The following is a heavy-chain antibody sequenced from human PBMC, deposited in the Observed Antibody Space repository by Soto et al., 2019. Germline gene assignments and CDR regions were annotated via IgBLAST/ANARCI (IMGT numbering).Heavy chain of an antibody. Sequence: GGSLRLSCAASGFTFSRYTMNWVRQAPGEGLEWVSSISASGSYSYYADSLKGRFTISRDDAEKSVSLQMNSLRVEDTAIYYCARDRVLIASSPDYYYGMDVWGQGTTVTVSS. CDR3: ARDRVLIASSPDYYYGMDV. CDR1: GFTFSRYT. CDR2: ISASGSYS. V-gene: IGHV3-21*01. J-gene: IGHJ6*02. D-gene: IGHD2-15*01.